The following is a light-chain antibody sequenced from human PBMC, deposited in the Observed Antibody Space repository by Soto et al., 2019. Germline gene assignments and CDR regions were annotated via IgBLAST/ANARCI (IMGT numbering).Light chain of an antibody. Sequence: ERMMTQSPATLSLSPGETATLSCRASQTISKNLAWYQQKPGQSPRLLIYDASARATDITDRFSGSGSGTEFTLTISRLKSVDFAVYYCQQYHDGPPWTFGQGTKVDIK. CDR1: QTISKN. CDR2: DAS. CDR3: QQYHDGPPWT. J-gene: IGKJ1*01. V-gene: IGKV3-15*01.